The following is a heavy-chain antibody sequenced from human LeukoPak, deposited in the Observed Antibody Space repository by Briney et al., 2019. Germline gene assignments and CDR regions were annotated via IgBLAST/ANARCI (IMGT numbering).Heavy chain of an antibody. Sequence: GESLKISCKGSGYSFTSYWIGWVRQMPGKGLEWLGIIYPGDSDTRYSPSFQGQVPISADKSISTAYLQWSSLKASDTAMYYCARPLEGSSGCYSDWGQGTLVTVSS. V-gene: IGHV5-51*01. CDR2: IYPGDSDT. CDR1: GYSFTSYW. CDR3: ARPLEGSSGCYSD. J-gene: IGHJ4*02. D-gene: IGHD6-19*01.